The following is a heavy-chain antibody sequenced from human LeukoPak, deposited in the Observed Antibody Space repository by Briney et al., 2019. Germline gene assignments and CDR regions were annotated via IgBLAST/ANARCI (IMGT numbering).Heavy chain of an antibody. Sequence: GGSLRLSCAASGFTFSSYSMNWVRQAPGKGLEWVSSISSNSLHIFYADSVKGRFTISRDNAKNSLYLQMSNLRAEDTAVYYCVGPDSQFDCWGQGTLVTVSS. J-gene: IGHJ4*02. CDR3: VGPDSQFDC. CDR1: GFTFSSYS. CDR2: ISSNSLHI. V-gene: IGHV3-21*01. D-gene: IGHD3-10*01.